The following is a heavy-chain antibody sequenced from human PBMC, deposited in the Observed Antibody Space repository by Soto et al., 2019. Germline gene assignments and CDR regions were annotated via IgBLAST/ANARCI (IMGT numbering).Heavy chain of an antibody. Sequence: EVQLVESGGGLVKPGGSLRLSCAASGFTFSSYSMHWVRQAPGKGLEWVSFISDSSGYIYYADSVKGRFTISRDNAKNSLFLQMNSLRAEDTAVYYCAAERGYSDNAPADYWGQGTLVTVSS. CDR2: ISDSSGYI. CDR3: AAERGYSDNAPADY. D-gene: IGHD5-12*01. CDR1: GFTFSSYS. J-gene: IGHJ4*02. V-gene: IGHV3-21*01.